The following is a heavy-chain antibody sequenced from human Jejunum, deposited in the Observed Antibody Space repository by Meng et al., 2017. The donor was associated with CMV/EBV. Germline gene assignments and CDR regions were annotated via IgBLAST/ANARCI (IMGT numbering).Heavy chain of an antibody. CDR2: IGGENGTT. Sequence: GFTFSSYAMSWVRQAPGRGLQLVSTIGGENGTTYGDFVKGRFAISRDNSKNIVYLHMNSLGPEDTAVYYCAKGDYYDHDGWGTFDSWGQGTMVTVSS. V-gene: IGHV3-23*01. J-gene: IGHJ3*02. D-gene: IGHD3-22*01. CDR1: GFTFSSYA. CDR3: AKGDYYDHDGWGTFDS.